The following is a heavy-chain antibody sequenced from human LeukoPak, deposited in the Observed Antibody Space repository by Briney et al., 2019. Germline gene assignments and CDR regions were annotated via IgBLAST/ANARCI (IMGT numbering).Heavy chain of an antibody. CDR1: GFNFNDYY. J-gene: IGHJ4*02. Sequence: GGSLRLSCAASGFNFNDYYMSWIRQAPGKGLEWLSLISNTGRSIYYADSVKGRFTISRDNAKNSLDLQMNSLRGEDTAVYYCARYGQEYDCSFDYWGQGTLVTVSS. V-gene: IGHV3-11*04. CDR3: ARYGQEYDCSFDY. D-gene: IGHD3-22*01. CDR2: ISNTGRSI.